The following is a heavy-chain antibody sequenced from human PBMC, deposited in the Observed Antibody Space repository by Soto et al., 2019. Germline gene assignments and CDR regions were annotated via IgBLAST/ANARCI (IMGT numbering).Heavy chain of an antibody. Sequence: QVQLVESGGGVVQPGRSLRLSCEASGFIFNSYAMHWVRRAPGRGLEWLAVVSFDGKTEYYADSVKGRFTMSRDRANNTLYLQMNSLRVEDTAVYYCAREDFRQWLDPKYRFDPWGQGTLVTVSS. CDR3: AREDFRQWLDPKYRFDP. D-gene: IGHD6-19*01. J-gene: IGHJ5*02. V-gene: IGHV3-30*04. CDR2: VSFDGKTE. CDR1: GFIFNSYA.